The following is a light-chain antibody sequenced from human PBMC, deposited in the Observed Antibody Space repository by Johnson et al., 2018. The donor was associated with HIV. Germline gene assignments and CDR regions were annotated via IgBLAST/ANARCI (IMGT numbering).Light chain of an antibody. Sequence: QSVLTQPPSVSAAPGQKVTVSCSGSSSNIENNFVSWYQQLPGTAPKLLIYEDNKRPSGIPGRFSGSKSGTSATLGITGLQTGDEADYYCGTWDSSLSTGEFVFGTGTKVTV. CDR3: GTWDSSLSTGEFV. V-gene: IGLV1-51*02. CDR2: EDN. CDR1: SSNIENNF. J-gene: IGLJ1*01.